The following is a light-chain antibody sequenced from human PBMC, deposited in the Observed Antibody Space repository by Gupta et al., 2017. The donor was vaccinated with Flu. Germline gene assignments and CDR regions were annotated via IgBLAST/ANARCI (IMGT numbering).Light chain of an antibody. Sequence: EIVLTQSPATLSLSPGERATLSCRASQSISNYLAWYQQKPGQAPRLLIYDTSNRATGVAARFSGSGSGTEFILTISSRESEDFAVYYCQQRDNCPRTFGQGTKLEIK. CDR2: DTS. J-gene: IGKJ2*02. V-gene: IGKV3-11*01. CDR3: QQRDNCPRT. CDR1: QSISNY.